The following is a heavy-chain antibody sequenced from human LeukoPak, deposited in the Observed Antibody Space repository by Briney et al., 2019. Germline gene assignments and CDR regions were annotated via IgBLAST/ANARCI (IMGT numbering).Heavy chain of an antibody. D-gene: IGHD5-18*01. V-gene: IGHV5-51*01. CDR1: GYKFTDYW. CDR2: IYPGDSDI. CDR3: ARHVGYSSGYGPFDS. J-gene: IGHJ4*02. Sequence: GESLKISCKGSGYKFTDYWIGWVRQMPGKGLEWMGIIYPGDSDIRYSPSFQGQVTMSADKSIRTAYLQWRSLKASDTVMYYCARHVGYSSGYGPFDSWGQGTLVTVSS.